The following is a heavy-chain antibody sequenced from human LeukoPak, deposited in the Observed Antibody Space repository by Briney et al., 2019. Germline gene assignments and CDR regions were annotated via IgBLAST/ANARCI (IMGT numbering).Heavy chain of an antibody. Sequence: ASVRVSCKASGYTFTGYYMHWVRQAPGQGLEWMGWINPNSGGTNYAQKFQGRVTITADESTSTAYMELSSLRSEDTAVYYCARESGLSSSWAQIDYWGQGTLVTVSS. CDR3: ARESGLSSSWAQIDY. D-gene: IGHD6-13*01. CDR2: INPNSGGT. J-gene: IGHJ4*02. CDR1: GYTFTGYY. V-gene: IGHV1-2*02.